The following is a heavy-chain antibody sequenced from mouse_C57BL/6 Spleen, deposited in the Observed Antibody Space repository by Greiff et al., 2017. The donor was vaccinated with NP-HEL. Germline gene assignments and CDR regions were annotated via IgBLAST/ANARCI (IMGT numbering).Heavy chain of an antibody. CDR2: IDPSDSYT. D-gene: IGHD1-1*01. Sequence: QVQLQQPGAELVKPGASVKLSCKASGYTFTSYWMQWVKQRPGQGLEWIGEIDPSDSYTNYNQKFKGKATLTVDTSSSTAYMQLSSLTSEDSAVYYCANYGSSFDWYFDVWGTGTTVTVSS. V-gene: IGHV1-50*01. CDR1: GYTFTSYW. J-gene: IGHJ1*03. CDR3: ANYGSSFDWYFDV.